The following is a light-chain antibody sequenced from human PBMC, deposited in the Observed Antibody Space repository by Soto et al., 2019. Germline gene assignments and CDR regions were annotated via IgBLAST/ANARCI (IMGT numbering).Light chain of an antibody. V-gene: IGKV3D-15*01. J-gene: IGKJ4*01. Sequence: EIVMTQSPATLSVSPGEGATLSFMASQSVSTNLAWYRQTPGQAPRLLIYAASTRATGIPARFSGSGSGTEFTLTISSLQSEDFAVYYCQQYNNRPPFTFGGGTKVDIK. CDR1: QSVSTN. CDR3: QQYNNRPPFT. CDR2: AAS.